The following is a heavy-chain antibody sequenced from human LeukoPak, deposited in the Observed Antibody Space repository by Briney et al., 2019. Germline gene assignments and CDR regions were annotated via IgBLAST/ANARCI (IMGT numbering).Heavy chain of an antibody. CDR1: GASISSYY. V-gene: IGHV4-59*01. D-gene: IGHD4-17*01. CDR2: IFYSGT. Sequence: SETLSLTCTVSGASISSYYWSWIRQPPGKGLEWIGYIFYSGTDYNPSLKSRVTISLDTSKNQFSLKLSSATAADTAVYYCARAYYGGYGSSYYFDYWGQGTLVAVSS. CDR3: ARAYYGGYGSSYYFDY. J-gene: IGHJ4*02.